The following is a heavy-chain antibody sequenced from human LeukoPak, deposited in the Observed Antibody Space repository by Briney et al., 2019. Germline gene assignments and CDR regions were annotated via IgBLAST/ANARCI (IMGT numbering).Heavy chain of an antibody. CDR3: ARDAGGGCFDY. D-gene: IGHD3-16*01. J-gene: IGHJ4*02. V-gene: IGHV4-59*11. CDR1: GGSISSHY. Sequence: SETLSLTCTVSGGSISSHYWSWIRQPPGKGLEWIGYIYYSGSTNYNPSVRSRVTISVDTSKNQFSLNLSSVTAADTAVYYCARDAGGGCFDYWGQGTLVTVSS. CDR2: IYYSGST.